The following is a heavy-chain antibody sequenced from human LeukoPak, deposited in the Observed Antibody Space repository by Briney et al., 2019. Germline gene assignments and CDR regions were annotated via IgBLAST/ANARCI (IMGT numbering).Heavy chain of an antibody. CDR2: IIVGSGRT. CDR1: GFTFSNSA. V-gene: IGHV1-58*02. Sequence: ASVRVSCKTSGFTFSNSAMQWVRQARGQRLEWIGWIIVGSGRTHYAQNLQERITITRDMSTNTAYMELSSLRSDDTAVYYCAAELYSGTYGRCCSFAFWGQGTLVTVSS. D-gene: IGHD1-26*01. CDR3: AAELYSGTYGRCCSFAF. J-gene: IGHJ4*02.